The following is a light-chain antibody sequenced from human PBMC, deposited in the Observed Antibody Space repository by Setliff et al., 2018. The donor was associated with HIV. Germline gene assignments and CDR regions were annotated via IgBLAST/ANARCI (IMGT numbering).Light chain of an antibody. CDR2: EVS. V-gene: IGLV2-23*02. J-gene: IGLJ1*01. CDR3: CSYAGSSTYV. CDR1: SSDVGSYSL. Sequence: QSVLTQPASVSGSPGQSITLSCTGTSSDVGSYSLVSWYQHHPGKAPKLMIYEVSKRPSGVSNRFSGSKSGNTASLTISGLQAEDEADYYCCSYAGSSTYVFGTGTKGTVL.